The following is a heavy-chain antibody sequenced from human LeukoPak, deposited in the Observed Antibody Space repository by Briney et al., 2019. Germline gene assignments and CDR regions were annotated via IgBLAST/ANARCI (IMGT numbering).Heavy chain of an antibody. J-gene: IGHJ4*02. CDR1: GGSISSSPYY. Sequence: SETLSLTCTVSGGSISSSPYYRGWIRQPPGKGLEWIGEINHSGSTNYNPSLKSRVTISVDTSKNQFSLKLSSVTAADTAVYYCASRGPDTAIDYWGQGTLVTVSS. D-gene: IGHD5-18*01. V-gene: IGHV4-39*07. CDR2: INHSGST. CDR3: ASRGPDTAIDY.